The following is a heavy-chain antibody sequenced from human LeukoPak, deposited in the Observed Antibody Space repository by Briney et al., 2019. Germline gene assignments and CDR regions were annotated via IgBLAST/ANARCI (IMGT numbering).Heavy chain of an antibody. D-gene: IGHD2-21*02. V-gene: IGHV3-23*01. J-gene: IGHJ4*02. CDR3: AKDPMGDDGY. CDR2: ISGSGGST. Sequence: GASLRLSCAASGFTFSSYAMSWVRQAPGKGLEWVSAISGSGGSTYYADSVKGRFTISRDNSKNRLYLQMNSLRAEDTAVYYCAKDPMGDDGYWGQGTLVTVSS. CDR1: GFTFSSYA.